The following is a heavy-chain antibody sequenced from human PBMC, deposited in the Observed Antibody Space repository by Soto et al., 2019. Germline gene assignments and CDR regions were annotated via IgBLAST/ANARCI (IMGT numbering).Heavy chain of an antibody. D-gene: IGHD2-15*01. CDR1: GFTFDDYT. CDR3: AKTLRPRMHHSYGMDV. CDR2: ISWDGGTT. Sequence: EVQLVESGGVVVQPGGSLRLSCAASGFTFDDYTMHWVRQTPGEGLEWVSLISWDGGTTSYADSVKGRFTISRDNSRNSLYLEMNSLISEDAALYYCAKTLRPRMHHSYGMDVWGQGTTVTVS. V-gene: IGHV3-43*01. J-gene: IGHJ6*02.